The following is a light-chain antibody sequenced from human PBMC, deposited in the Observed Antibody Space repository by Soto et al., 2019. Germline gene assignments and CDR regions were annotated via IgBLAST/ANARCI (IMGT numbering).Light chain of an antibody. CDR1: NIGDKR. Sequence: SYELTQPPSVSVAPEKTATITCGGTNIGDKRVHWYRQKPGQAPVLLISYDSDRPSGIPERFSGSNSGNTATLTISRVEAGDEADYYCHVWEIMTDNDVFGGGTKVTVL. CDR2: YDS. J-gene: IGLJ1*01. V-gene: IGLV3-21*01. CDR3: HVWEIMTDNDV.